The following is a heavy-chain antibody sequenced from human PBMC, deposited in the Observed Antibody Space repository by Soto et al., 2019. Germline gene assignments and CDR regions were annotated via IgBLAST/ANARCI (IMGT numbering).Heavy chain of an antibody. CDR1: GFSLSTSGVG. V-gene: IGHV2-5*02. J-gene: IGHJ4*02. CDR2: IYWDDDK. CDR3: AHRPSYCSGGSCYSGFDY. Sequence: QITLKESGPTLVKPTQTLTLTCTFSGFSLSTSGVGVGWIRQPPGKALEWLALIYWDDDKRYSPSLKSRLTNTKDTSKNLVVRTMTNMDPVDTATYYCAHRPSYCSGGSCYSGFDYWGQGTLVTVSS. D-gene: IGHD2-15*01.